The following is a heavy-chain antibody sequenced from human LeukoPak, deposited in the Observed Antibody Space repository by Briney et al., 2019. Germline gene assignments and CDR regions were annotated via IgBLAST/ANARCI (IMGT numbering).Heavy chain of an antibody. Sequence: SETLSLTCTVSGGSISSGSYYWSWIRQPAGKGLEWIGRIYTSGSTNYNPSLKSQVTISVETSKHQFSLNLSSVTAADTAVYYCAREVVTVRYFDLWGRGTLVTVSS. J-gene: IGHJ2*01. CDR3: AREVVTVRYFDL. D-gene: IGHD4-23*01. CDR2: IYTSGST. V-gene: IGHV4-61*02. CDR1: GGSISSGSYY.